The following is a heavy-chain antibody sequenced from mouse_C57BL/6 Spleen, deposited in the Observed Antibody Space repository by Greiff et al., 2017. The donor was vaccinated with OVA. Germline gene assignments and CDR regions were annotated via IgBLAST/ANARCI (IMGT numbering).Heavy chain of an antibody. D-gene: IGHD2-2*01. J-gene: IGHJ4*01. CDR1: GYAFSSSW. CDR3: ARDGLPRGAMDY. Sequence: QVQLQQSGPELVKPGASVKISCKASGYAFSSSWMNWVKQRPGKGLEWIGRIYPGDGDTNYNGKFKGKATLTADKSSSTAYMQLSSLTSEDSAVYLCARDGLPRGAMDYWGQGTSVTVSS. V-gene: IGHV1-82*01. CDR2: IYPGDGDT.